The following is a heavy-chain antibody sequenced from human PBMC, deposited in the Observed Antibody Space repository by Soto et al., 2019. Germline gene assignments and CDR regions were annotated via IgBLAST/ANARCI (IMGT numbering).Heavy chain of an antibody. CDR3: ARDRPGIKTYEAFDI. D-gene: IGHD1-20*01. CDR1: GYTFTSYD. V-gene: IGHV1-8*01. Sequence: SVKVSCKASGYTFTSYDINWVRQATGQGPEWMGWMSPNTGTIVYAQKFQGRVTMTRNTSTSTAYMTLSSLRSEDTAVYYCARDRPGIKTYEAFDIWGQGTTVTVSS. J-gene: IGHJ3*02. CDR2: MSPNTGTI.